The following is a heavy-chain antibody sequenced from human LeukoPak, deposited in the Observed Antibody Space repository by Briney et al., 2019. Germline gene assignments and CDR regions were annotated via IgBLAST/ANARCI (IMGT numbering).Heavy chain of an antibody. CDR3: ARGAVFQGNYDD. V-gene: IGHV3-21*01. CDR2: ISGESKYI. D-gene: IGHD3-10*01. J-gene: IGHJ4*02. CDR1: GFTFSSSS. Sequence: GGSLRLSCAAAGFTFSSSSMNWVRQTPGKGLEWVSSISGESKYIYYADSVTGRFTISRDNAKNSLYLQMNSLRAEDTAVYYCARGAVFQGNYDDWGQGTQVTVSS.